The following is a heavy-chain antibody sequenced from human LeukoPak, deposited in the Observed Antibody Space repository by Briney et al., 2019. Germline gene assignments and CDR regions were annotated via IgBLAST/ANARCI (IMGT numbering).Heavy chain of an antibody. CDR3: ATRRTPLRYFDWYWYFDL. D-gene: IGHD3-9*01. CDR1: GYTFTSYD. V-gene: IGHV1-8*01. Sequence: ASVKVSCKASGYTFTSYDINWVRQATGQGLEWMGWMNPNSGNTGYAQKFQGRVTMTRSTSISTAYMELSSLRSEDTAVYYCATRRTPLRYFDWYWYFDLWGRGTLVTVSS. J-gene: IGHJ2*01. CDR2: MNPNSGNT.